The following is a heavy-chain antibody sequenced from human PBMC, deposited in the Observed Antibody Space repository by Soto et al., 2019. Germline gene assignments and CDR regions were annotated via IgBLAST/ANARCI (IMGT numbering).Heavy chain of an antibody. J-gene: IGHJ5*01. CDR3: ARRERYYGSPGWFDP. D-gene: IGHD3-10*01. CDR1: GASINNFAYY. V-gene: IGHV4-39*01. CDR2: VYYNENT. Sequence: ASETLSLTCSVSGASINNFAYYWGWIRQPPGKGLEWIGTVYYNENTYYNPSLRSRVAISVDTAKNQFSLNLRSVTAADTAVYFCARRERYYGSPGWFDPWGQGTLVTVSS.